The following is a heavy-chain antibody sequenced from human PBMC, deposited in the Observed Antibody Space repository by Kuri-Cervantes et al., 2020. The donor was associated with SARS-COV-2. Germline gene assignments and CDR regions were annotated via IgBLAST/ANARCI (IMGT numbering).Heavy chain of an antibody. V-gene: IGHV3-49*04. J-gene: IGHJ6*03. CDR1: GFTDSANY. CDR3: TTGLSVAVRPDSYFYMDV. CDR2: SRSKAYGGTS. D-gene: IGHD3-10*01. Sequence: GGSLRLSCAASGFTDSANYMSWVRQTPGKGLEWVGFSRSKAYGGTSEYAASVKDRFTISRDDTGTIAYLQMNSLKTEDTAVYYCTTGLSVAVRPDSYFYMDVWGKGTTVTVSS.